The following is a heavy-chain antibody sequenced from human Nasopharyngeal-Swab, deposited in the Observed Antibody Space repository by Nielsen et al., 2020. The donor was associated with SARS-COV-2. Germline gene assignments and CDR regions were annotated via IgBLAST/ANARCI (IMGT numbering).Heavy chain of an antibody. Sequence: SETLSLTCTVSGGSISSNSYYWGWIRQPPGKGLEWIGSIYYSGSTYYNPSLKSRVTISVDTSKNQFSLKLSSVTAADTAVYYCARIVGATSGFDYWGQGTLVTVSS. CDR1: GGSISSNSYY. CDR3: ARIVGATSGFDY. D-gene: IGHD1-26*01. CDR2: IYYSGST. J-gene: IGHJ4*02. V-gene: IGHV4-39*01.